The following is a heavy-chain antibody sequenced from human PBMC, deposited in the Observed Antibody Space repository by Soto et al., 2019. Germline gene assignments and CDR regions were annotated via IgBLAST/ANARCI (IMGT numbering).Heavy chain of an antibody. CDR1: GYTFTSYG. J-gene: IGHJ6*02. CDR3: ASGRDNYYDSSGYPRHYGMDV. V-gene: IGHV1-18*04. Sequence: QVQLVQSGAEVKKPGASVKVSCKASGYTFTSYGISWVRQAPGQGLEWMGWISAYNGNTNYAQKLQGRVTMTTDTATSTAYMELRSLRSDDTAVYYWASGRDNYYDSSGYPRHYGMDVWGQGTTVTVSS. D-gene: IGHD3-22*01. CDR2: ISAYNGNT.